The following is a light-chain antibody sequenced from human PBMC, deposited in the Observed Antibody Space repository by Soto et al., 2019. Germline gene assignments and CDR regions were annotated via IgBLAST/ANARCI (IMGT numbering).Light chain of an antibody. J-gene: IGLJ1*01. CDR3: CSYAGSSTFSYV. CDR2: EVS. V-gene: IGLV2-23*02. Sequence: QSALTQPASVSWSPGQSITISCTGTSSDVGSYNLVSWYQQHPGKAPKLMIYEVSKRPSGVSNRFSGSKSGNTASLTISGLQAEDEADYYCCSYAGSSTFSYVFGTGTKVTVL. CDR1: SSDVGSYNL.